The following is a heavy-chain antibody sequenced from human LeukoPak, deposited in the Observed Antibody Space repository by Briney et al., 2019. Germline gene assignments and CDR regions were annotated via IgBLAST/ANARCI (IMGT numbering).Heavy chain of an antibody. Sequence: GGSLRLSCAASGFTFSSYSMNWVRQAPGKGLEWVSSISSSSSYIYYADSVKGRFTISRDNTKNSLYLQMNSLRAEDTALYYCAKDKGGIVATITFDYWGQGTLVTVSS. CDR1: GFTFSSYS. CDR3: AKDKGGIVATITFDY. V-gene: IGHV3-21*04. D-gene: IGHD5-12*01. J-gene: IGHJ4*02. CDR2: ISSSSSYI.